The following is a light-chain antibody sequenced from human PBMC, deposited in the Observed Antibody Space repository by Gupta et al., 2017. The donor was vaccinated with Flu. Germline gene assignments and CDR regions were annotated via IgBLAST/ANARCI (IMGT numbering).Light chain of an antibody. Sequence: DLQMSQSPSTLSASVTDRVTITCRASQSIGRFLAWYQQKPGKAPKLLIYKASTLENGVPSRFSGSGSGTEFTLTISGLQPDDFATYYCQQYNSYSPYSFGQGTKLEIK. CDR2: KAS. CDR1: QSIGRF. CDR3: QQYNSYSPYS. V-gene: IGKV1-5*03. J-gene: IGKJ2*03.